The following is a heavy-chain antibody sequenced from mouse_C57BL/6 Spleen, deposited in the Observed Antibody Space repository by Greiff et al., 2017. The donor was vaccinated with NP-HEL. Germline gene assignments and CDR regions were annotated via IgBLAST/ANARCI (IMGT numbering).Heavy chain of an antibody. CDR3: ARWDTTVVAPEIDY. J-gene: IGHJ2*01. CDR2: INPGSGGT. Sequence: VKLQESGAELVRPGTSVKVSCQASGYAFTNYLIEWVKQRPGPGIEWIGVINPGSGGTNYNEKFKGQETLTADKSSSTAYMQLSSLTSEDSAVYFCARWDTTVVAPEIDYWGQGTTLTVSS. CDR1: GYAFTNYL. V-gene: IGHV1-54*01. D-gene: IGHD1-1*01.